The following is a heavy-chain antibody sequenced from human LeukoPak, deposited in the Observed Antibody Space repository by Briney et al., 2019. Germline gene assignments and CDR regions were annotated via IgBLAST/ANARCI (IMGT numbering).Heavy chain of an antibody. D-gene: IGHD6-6*01. Sequence: SETLSLTCTVSGGSISSYYWSWIRQPPGKGLEWIGYIYYSGSTNYNPSPKSRVTISVDTSKKQFSLKLSSVTAADTAVYYCARVEARHRNGMDVWGQGTTVTVSS. J-gene: IGHJ6*02. CDR3: ARVEARHRNGMDV. V-gene: IGHV4-59*01. CDR1: GGSISSYY. CDR2: IYYSGST.